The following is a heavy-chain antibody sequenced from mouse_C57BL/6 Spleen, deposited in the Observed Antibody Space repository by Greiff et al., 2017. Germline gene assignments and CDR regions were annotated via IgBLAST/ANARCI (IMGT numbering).Heavy chain of an antibody. Sequence: VQLQQPGAELVKPGASVKLSCKASGYTFTSYWMQWVKQRPGQGLEWIGEIDPSDSYTNYNQKFKGKATLTVDTSSSTAYMQLSSLTSEDSAVYYCARSCYYGNFSMDYWGQGTSVTVSS. CDR2: IDPSDSYT. CDR3: ARSCYYGNFSMDY. CDR1: GYTFTSYW. J-gene: IGHJ4*01. V-gene: IGHV1-50*01. D-gene: IGHD2-1*01.